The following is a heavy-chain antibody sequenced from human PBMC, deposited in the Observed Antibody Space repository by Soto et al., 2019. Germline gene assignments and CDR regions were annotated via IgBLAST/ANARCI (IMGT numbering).Heavy chain of an antibody. CDR3: AKPHQTVRGFDI. D-gene: IGHD3-10*02. V-gene: IGHV3-23*01. CDR1: GFTFSSYA. J-gene: IGHJ3*02. Sequence: EVQLLESGGGLVQPGGSLRLSCAASGFTFSSYAMSWVRQAPGKGLEWVSAISGSGGSTYYADSVKGRFTSSRDNSKNTLNLQMNSLRGEDTAVYYCAKPHQTVRGFDIWGQRTMVSVSS. CDR2: ISGSGGST.